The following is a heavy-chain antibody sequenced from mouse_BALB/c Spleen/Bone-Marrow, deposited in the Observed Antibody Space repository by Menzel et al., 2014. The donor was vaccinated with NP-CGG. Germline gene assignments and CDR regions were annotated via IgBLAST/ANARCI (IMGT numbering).Heavy chain of an antibody. V-gene: IGHV1-4*02. Sequence: VQLQESASELARPGASVRLSCRASGYTFTDYTMQWVKQRPGQGLEWIGYIVPRGGYTDYNQKFKDKTTLTADKSSSTAYMQLSRLTSEDSAVYYCAREDTTTAFFDYWGQGTTLTVSS. CDR3: AREDTTTAFFDY. D-gene: IGHD1-2*01. J-gene: IGHJ2*01. CDR1: GYTFTDYT. CDR2: IVPRGGYT.